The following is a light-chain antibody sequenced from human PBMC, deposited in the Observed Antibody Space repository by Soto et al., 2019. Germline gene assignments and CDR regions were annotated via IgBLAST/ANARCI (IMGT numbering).Light chain of an antibody. J-gene: IGLJ2*01. CDR1: SSNIGAGYD. CDR3: QSYDRSLSVV. CDR2: ANS. Sequence: QLVLTQPPSVSGAPGQRVTISCTGSSSNIGAGYDVHWYQQLPGTAPKFLIYANSNRASGVPDRFSGSKSGTSASLAITGLQAEDEADYYCQSYDRSLSVVFGGGTKVTVL. V-gene: IGLV1-40*01.